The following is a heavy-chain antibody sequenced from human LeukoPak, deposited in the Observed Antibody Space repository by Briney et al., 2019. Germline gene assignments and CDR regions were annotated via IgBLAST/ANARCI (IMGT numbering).Heavy chain of an antibody. CDR1: GGSISSYY. J-gene: IGHJ3*02. CDR2: IYYSGST. CDR3: ASSSGFAAFDI. V-gene: IGHV4-59*12. D-gene: IGHD6-19*01. Sequence: ASETLSLTCTVSGGSISSYYWSWIRQPPGKGLEWIGYIYYSGSTNYNPSLKSRVTISVDTSKNQFSLKLRSVTAADTAMYYCASSSGFAAFDIWGQGTMVTVSS.